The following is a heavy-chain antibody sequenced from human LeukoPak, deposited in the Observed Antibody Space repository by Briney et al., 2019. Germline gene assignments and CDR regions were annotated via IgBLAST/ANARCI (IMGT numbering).Heavy chain of an antibody. Sequence: PSETLSLTCTVSLGSIISGAYYWSWTRQHPGTGLEWIGYIYYSGTTHYNPFLKSRVTMSVDTSKNQFSLKLSSVTAADTAVYYCARVLRGTECYLDNWGQGTLVTVSS. CDR3: ARVLRGTECYLDN. CDR1: LGSIISGAYY. D-gene: IGHD3-16*01. J-gene: IGHJ4*02. CDR2: IYYSGTT. V-gene: IGHV4-31*03.